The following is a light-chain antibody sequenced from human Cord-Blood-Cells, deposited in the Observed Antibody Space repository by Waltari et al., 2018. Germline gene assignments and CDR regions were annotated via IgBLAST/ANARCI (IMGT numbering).Light chain of an antibody. CDR2: DAS. J-gene: IGKJ4*01. CDR1: QRLSTY. Sequence: EIVLTQSPATLSLTPGERAPLSCTATQRLSTYLAWFQQKPGQAPGLLIYDASNRATGIQARFSGSGSGTDFTLTISCLEPEDFAVYYCQQRSNWLTFGGGTKVEIK. CDR3: QQRSNWLT. V-gene: IGKV3-11*01.